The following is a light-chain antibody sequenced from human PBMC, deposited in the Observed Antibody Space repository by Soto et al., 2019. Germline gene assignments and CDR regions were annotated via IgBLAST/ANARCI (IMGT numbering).Light chain of an antibody. CDR3: AAWDDSLSGVV. Sequence: QSVLTQPPSASGTPGQTVTISWSGRFSNIGSNFIYWYQQLPGTAPKLLIYRNNERSSGVPDRFSASKSGTSASLAISGLRSEDEADYHCAAWDDSLSGVVFGGGTKLTVL. V-gene: IGLV1-47*01. CDR2: RNN. CDR1: FSNIGSNF. J-gene: IGLJ3*02.